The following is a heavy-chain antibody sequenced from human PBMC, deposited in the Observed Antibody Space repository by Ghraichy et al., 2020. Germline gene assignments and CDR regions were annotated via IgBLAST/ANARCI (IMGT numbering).Heavy chain of an antibody. Sequence: GESLNISCKGSGYSFTNYWIGWVRQMPGKGLEWMGIIYPGDSDSRYSPSFQGQVTISADKSISTAYLQWSSLKASETAIYYCGRSGYCSGGSCYAVDYWGQGTLVTVSS. J-gene: IGHJ4*02. CDR1: GYSFTNYW. V-gene: IGHV5-51*01. D-gene: IGHD2-15*01. CDR3: GRSGYCSGGSCYAVDY. CDR2: IYPGDSDS.